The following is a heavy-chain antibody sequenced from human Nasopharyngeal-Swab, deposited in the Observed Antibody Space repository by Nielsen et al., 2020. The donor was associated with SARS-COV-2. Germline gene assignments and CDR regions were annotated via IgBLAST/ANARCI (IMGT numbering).Heavy chain of an antibody. J-gene: IGHJ5*02. Sequence: SVKVSCKASGGTFSSYAISWVRQAPGQGLEWMGGIIPIFGTANYAQKFQGRVTITADESTSTAYMELSSLRSEDTAVYYCANTAMVISWFDPWGQGTLVTISS. D-gene: IGHD5-18*01. CDR2: IIPIFGTA. CDR1: GGTFSSYA. V-gene: IGHV1-69*13. CDR3: ANTAMVISWFDP.